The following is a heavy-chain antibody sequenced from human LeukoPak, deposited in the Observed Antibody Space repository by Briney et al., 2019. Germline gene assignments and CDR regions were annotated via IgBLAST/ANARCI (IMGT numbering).Heavy chain of an antibody. CDR1: GFTFSSYE. CDR3: ARVVYNWNDGISEGNNWFDP. CDR2: ISSSGSTI. V-gene: IGHV3-48*03. Sequence: PGGSLRLSCAASGFTFSSYEMNWVRQAPGKGLEWVSYISSSGSTIYYADSVKGRFTISRDNSKNTLYLQMNSLRAEDTAVYYCARVVYNWNDGISEGNNWFDPWGQGTLVTVSS. J-gene: IGHJ5*02. D-gene: IGHD1-20*01.